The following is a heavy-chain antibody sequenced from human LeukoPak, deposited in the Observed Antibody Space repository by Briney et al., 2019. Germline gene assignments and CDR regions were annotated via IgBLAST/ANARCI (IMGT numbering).Heavy chain of an antibody. Sequence: GGSLRLSCAASGFTFSDYYMSWIRQAPGKGLEWVSYISNSGGTIYYSDSVKGRIIISRDNAKNSLYLQMNSLRAEDTAVYYCARDRTTVTRGAFARWARGTLVTVS. CDR3: ARDRTTVTRGAFAR. V-gene: IGHV3-11*04. CDR1: GFTFSDYY. J-gene: IGHJ2*01. D-gene: IGHD4-17*01. CDR2: ISNSGGTI.